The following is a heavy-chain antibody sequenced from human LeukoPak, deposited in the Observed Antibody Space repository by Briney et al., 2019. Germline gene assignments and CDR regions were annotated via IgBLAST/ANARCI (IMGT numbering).Heavy chain of an antibody. D-gene: IGHD6-13*01. CDR3: ARHPRGQQLAFDY. V-gene: IGHV4-59*08. CDR1: GGSISSYY. J-gene: IGHJ4*02. CDR2: IYYSGST. Sequence: PSETLSLTCTVSGGSISSYYWSWIRQPPGKGLEWSGYIYYSGSTNYNPSLKSRVTISVDTSKNQFSLKLSSVTAADTAVYYCARHPRGQQLAFDYWGQGTLSPSPQ.